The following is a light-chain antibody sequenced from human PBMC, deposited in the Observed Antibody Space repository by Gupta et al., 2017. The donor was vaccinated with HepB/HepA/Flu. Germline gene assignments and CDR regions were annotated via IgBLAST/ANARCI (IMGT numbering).Light chain of an antibody. Sequence: QSVLTQPPSASGTPGQRVTISCSGSSSNVGSHSVNWYQQLPGTAPKLLIYSNNQRPSGVPDRFSGSKSGTSASLAISGFQSEDEADYYCAAWDDSLNVVVFGGGTKLTVL. CDR3: AAWDDSLNVVV. V-gene: IGLV1-44*01. CDR1: SSNVGSHS. J-gene: IGLJ2*01. CDR2: SNN.